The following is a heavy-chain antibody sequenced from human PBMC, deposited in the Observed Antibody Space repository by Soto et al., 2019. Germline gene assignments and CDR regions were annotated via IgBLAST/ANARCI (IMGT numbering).Heavy chain of an antibody. D-gene: IGHD5-12*01. J-gene: IGHJ6*02. CDR1: GFTFSSYA. Sequence: GGSLRLSCAASGFTFSSYAMSWVRQAPGKGLEWVSAISGSGGSTYYADSVKGRFTISRDNSKNTLYLQMNSLRAEDKAVFYCATGRDGSDSGVFNFWGQGTTVTVSS. CDR2: ISGSGGST. CDR3: ATGRDGSDSGVFNF. V-gene: IGHV3-23*01.